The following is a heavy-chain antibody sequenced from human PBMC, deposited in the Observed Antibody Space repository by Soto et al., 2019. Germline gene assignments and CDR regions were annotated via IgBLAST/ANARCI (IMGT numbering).Heavy chain of an antibody. Sequence: SVKVSCNGSGGTFSSYAISWVRQAPGQGLEWMGGIIPIFGTANYAQKFQGRVTITADESTSTAYMELSSLRSEDRAVYYCARRRXYDILTGQREYYYGMDVWGQGTTVTVSS. D-gene: IGHD3-9*01. CDR3: ARRRXYDILTGQREYYYGMDV. CDR1: GGTFSSYA. J-gene: IGHJ6*02. V-gene: IGHV1-69*13. CDR2: IIPIFGTA.